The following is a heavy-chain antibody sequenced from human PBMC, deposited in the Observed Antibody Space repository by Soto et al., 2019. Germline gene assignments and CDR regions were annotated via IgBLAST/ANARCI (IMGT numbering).Heavy chain of an antibody. CDR2: IDGSGGDT. CDR1: GFTFSSYA. D-gene: IGHD2-15*01. V-gene: IGHV3-23*01. J-gene: IGHJ4*02. Sequence: EVRLLESGGGLVQPGGSLRLSCAASGFTFSSYAMGWVRQAPGKGLEWVSGIDGSGGDTSFADSVKGRFTISRGNSENTLYLHMNSLRAEDTARYFCAKEIVAAAYVETSPFDFWGQGTLVTVSS. CDR3: AKEIVAAAYVETSPFDF.